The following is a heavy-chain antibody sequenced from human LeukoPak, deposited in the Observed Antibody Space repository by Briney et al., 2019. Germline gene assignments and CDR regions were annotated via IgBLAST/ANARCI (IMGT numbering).Heavy chain of an antibody. CDR2: INPNSGGT. CDR1: GYTFTGYY. Sequence: ASVKVSCKASGYTFTGYYMHWVRQAPGQRLEWMGWINPNSGGTNYAQKFQGRVTMTRDTSISTAYMELSRLRSDDTAVYYCARDLWNYDFSYYYYYYYMDVWGKGTTVTVSS. D-gene: IGHD3-3*01. CDR3: ARDLWNYDFSYYYYYYYMDV. J-gene: IGHJ6*03. V-gene: IGHV1-2*02.